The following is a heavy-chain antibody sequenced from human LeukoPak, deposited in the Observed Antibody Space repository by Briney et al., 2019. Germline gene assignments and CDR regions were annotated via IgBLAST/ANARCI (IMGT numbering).Heavy chain of an antibody. Sequence: SETLSLTCAVYGGSFSGYYWSWIRQPPGKGLEWIGEINHSGSTNYNPSLKSRVTVSVDTSKNQFSLKLSSVTAADTAVYYCARSGGVVVPAARNFDYWGQGTLVTVSS. CDR1: GGSFSGYY. V-gene: IGHV4-34*01. D-gene: IGHD2-2*01. CDR3: ARSGGVVVPAARNFDY. J-gene: IGHJ4*02. CDR2: INHSGST.